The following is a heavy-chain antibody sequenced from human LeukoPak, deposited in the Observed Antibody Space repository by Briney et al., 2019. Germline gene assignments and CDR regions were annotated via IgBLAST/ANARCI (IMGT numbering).Heavy chain of an antibody. D-gene: IGHD5-24*01. V-gene: IGHV3-53*01. CDR1: GFTVSSNY. Sequence: GGSLRLSCAASGFTVSSNYMSWVRQAPVKGLEWVSVIYSGGSTYYADSVKGRFTISRDNSKNTLYLQMNSLRAEDTAVYYCARDFRGYYYGMVVWGQGTTVTVSS. J-gene: IGHJ6*02. CDR3: ARDFRGYYYGMVV. CDR2: IYSGGST.